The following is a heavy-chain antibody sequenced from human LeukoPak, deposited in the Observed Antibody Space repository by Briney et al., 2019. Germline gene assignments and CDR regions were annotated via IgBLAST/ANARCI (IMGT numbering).Heavy chain of an antibody. Sequence: SETLSLTCTVSGGSFSIYYWSWIRQPAGKGLEWIGRIYTSGSTNYIPSLKSRVTMSVDTSKNQFSLKLSSVTAADTAVYYCAGEMATIKNWFDPWGQGTLVTVSA. J-gene: IGHJ5*02. CDR3: AGEMATIKNWFDP. D-gene: IGHD5-24*01. CDR2: IYTSGST. V-gene: IGHV4-4*07. CDR1: GGSFSIYY.